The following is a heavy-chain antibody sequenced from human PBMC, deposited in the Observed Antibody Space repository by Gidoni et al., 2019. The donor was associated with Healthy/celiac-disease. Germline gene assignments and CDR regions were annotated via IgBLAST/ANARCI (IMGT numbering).Heavy chain of an antibody. J-gene: IGHJ4*02. D-gene: IGHD3-22*01. CDR1: GFTFSSYS. Sequence: EVQLVESGGGLVQPGGSLRLSCAASGFTFSSYSMNWVRQAPGKGLEWVSYISSSSSTIYYADSVKGRFTISRDNAKNSLYLQMNSLRAEDTAVYYCARDNPYYYDSSGYYLDYWGQGTLVTVSS. CDR2: ISSSSSTI. CDR3: ARDNPYYYDSSGYYLDY. V-gene: IGHV3-48*01.